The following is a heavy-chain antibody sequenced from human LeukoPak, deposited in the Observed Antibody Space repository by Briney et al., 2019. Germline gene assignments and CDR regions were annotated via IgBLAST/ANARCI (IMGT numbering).Heavy chain of an antibody. CDR1: GFTFSSYG. J-gene: IGHJ4*02. Sequence: PGGSLRLSCAASGFTFSSYGMHWVRQAPGKGLEWVAFIRYDGSNKYYADSVKGRFTISRDNSKNTLYLQMNSLRAEDTAVYYCAKDRISPPAGSGGSDYWGQGTLVTVSS. D-gene: IGHD4-23*01. CDR2: IRYDGSNK. V-gene: IGHV3-30*02. CDR3: AKDRISPPAGSGGSDY.